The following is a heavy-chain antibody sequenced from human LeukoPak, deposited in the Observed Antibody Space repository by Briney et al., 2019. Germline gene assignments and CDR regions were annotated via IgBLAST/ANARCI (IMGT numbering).Heavy chain of an antibody. V-gene: IGHV4-38-2*02. CDR3: ASYCTNGVCDY. J-gene: IGHJ4*02. Sequence: SETLSLTCTVSGYSISSGYYWGWIRQPPGKGLEWIGSIYHSGSTYYNPSLKSRVTISVDTSKNQFSLKLSSVTAADTAVYYCASYCTNGVCDYWGQGTLVTVSS. CDR1: GYSISSGYY. CDR2: IYHSGST. D-gene: IGHD2-8*01.